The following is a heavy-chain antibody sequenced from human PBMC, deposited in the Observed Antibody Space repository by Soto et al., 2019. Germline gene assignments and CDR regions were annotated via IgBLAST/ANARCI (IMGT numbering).Heavy chain of an antibody. CDR3: ARVPGDGSSWYYFDY. Sequence: QVQLVQSGAEVKKPGASVKISCKASGYTFTSYGISWVRQAPGQGLEWMGWISAYNGNTNYAQKLQGRVTMTTDTFMSTAYMELRSLRSDDTAVYYCARVPGDGSSWYYFDYWGQGTLVTVSS. D-gene: IGHD6-13*01. CDR1: GYTFTSYG. J-gene: IGHJ4*02. V-gene: IGHV1-18*01. CDR2: ISAYNGNT.